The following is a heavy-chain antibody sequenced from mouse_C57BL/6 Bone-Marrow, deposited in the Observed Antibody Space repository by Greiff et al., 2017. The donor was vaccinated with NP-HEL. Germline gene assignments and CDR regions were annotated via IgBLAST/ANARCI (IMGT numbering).Heavy chain of an antibody. CDR3: ATEEDGSTRLEY. V-gene: IGHV1-74*01. Sequence: VQLQQPGAELVKPGASVKVSCKASGYTFTSYWMHWVKQRPGQGLEWIGRIHPSDSDTNSNQKLKGKAILTVDKSSSTAYMQLSSLTYEDSTVYYCATEEDGSTRLEYWGQGTQVTDSA. D-gene: IGHD1-1*02. CDR1: GYTFTSYW. CDR2: IHPSDSDT. J-gene: IGHJ3*01.